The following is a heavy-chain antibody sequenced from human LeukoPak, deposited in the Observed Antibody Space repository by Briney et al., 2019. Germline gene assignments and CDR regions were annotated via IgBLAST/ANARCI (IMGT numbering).Heavy chain of an antibody. CDR1: GYTFTSYA. CDR2: INTNTGNP. Sequence: WASVKVSCKASGYTFTSYAMNWVRQAPGQGLEWMGWINTNTGNPTYAQGFTGRFVFSLDTSVSTAYLQISSLKAEDTAVYYCARTRVPMIVRPLYNWFDPWGQGTLVTVSS. D-gene: IGHD3-22*01. CDR3: ARTRVPMIVRPLYNWFDP. V-gene: IGHV7-4-1*02. J-gene: IGHJ5*02.